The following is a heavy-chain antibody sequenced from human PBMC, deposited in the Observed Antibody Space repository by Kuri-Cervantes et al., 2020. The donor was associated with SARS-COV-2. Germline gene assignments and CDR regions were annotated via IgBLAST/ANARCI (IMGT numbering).Heavy chain of an antibody. J-gene: IGHJ3*02. Sequence: GSLRLSCAVFGGSFSGYYWSWIRQSPGKGLEWIGKINHSGSTNYNPSLSSRVTISVDMSKNQFSLRLSSVTAADTAMYYCARHIDDCGGDCQPNDGFDIWGQGTMVTVSS. CDR2: INHSGST. CDR1: GGSFSGYY. CDR3: ARHIDDCGGDCQPNDGFDI. D-gene: IGHD2-21*01. V-gene: IGHV4-34*01.